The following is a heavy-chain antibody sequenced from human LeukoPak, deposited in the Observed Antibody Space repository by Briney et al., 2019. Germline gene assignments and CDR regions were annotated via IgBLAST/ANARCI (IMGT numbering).Heavy chain of an antibody. J-gene: IGHJ3*02. D-gene: IGHD3-22*01. V-gene: IGHV4-4*02. CDR3: AKAYSSINQYYYDSSGYRQPIDI. Sequence: SGTLSLTCAVSGGSISSSNWWSWVRQPPGKGLEWIGEIYHSGSTNYNPSLKSRVTISVDKSKNQFSLKLSSVTAADTAVYYCAKAYSSINQYYYDSSGYRQPIDIWGQGTMVTVSS. CDR1: GGSISSSNW. CDR2: IYHSGST.